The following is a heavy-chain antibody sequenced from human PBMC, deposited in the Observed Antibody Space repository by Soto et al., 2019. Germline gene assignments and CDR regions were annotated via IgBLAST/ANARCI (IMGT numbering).Heavy chain of an antibody. CDR2: INHSGST. J-gene: IGHJ4*02. V-gene: IGHV4-34*01. CDR1: CGSFSGYY. CDR3: ARGGIAVPGTRVYYFDY. Sequence: PSETLSLTCAVYCGSFSGYYWSWIRQPPGKGLEWIGEINHSGSTNYNPSLKSRVTISVDTSKNQFSLKLSSVTAADTAVYYCARGGIAVPGTRVYYFDYWGQGTLVTVSS. D-gene: IGHD6-19*01.